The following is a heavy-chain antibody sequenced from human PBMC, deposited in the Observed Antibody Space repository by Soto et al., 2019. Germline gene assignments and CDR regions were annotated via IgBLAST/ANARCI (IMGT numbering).Heavy chain of an antibody. CDR2: IIPIFGTA. V-gene: IGHV1-69*13. Sequence: GASVKVSCKASGGTFSSYALSWVRQAPGQGLEWMGGIIPIFGTANYAQKSQGRVTITADESTSTAYMELSSLRSEDTAVYYCARSGYCSSTSCYTDYYYGMDVWGQGTTVTVSS. CDR1: GGTFSSYA. D-gene: IGHD2-2*02. J-gene: IGHJ6*02. CDR3: ARSGYCSSTSCYTDYYYGMDV.